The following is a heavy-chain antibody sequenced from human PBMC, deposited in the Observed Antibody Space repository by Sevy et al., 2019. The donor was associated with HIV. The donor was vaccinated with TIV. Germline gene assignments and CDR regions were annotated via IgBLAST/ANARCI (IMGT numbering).Heavy chain of an antibody. Sequence: GGSLRLSCAASGFAPSTYGMHWVRQAPGKGLEWVAVIGYDGSNKYYADSVKGRFSISRDNSRKTLFLQMASLRAEDTAVYYCARDPRMYGDYLLAYFDYWGQGTLVTVSS. CDR2: IGYDGSNK. CDR1: GFAPSTYG. D-gene: IGHD2-8*01. CDR3: ARDPRMYGDYLLAYFDY. J-gene: IGHJ4*02. V-gene: IGHV3-33*01.